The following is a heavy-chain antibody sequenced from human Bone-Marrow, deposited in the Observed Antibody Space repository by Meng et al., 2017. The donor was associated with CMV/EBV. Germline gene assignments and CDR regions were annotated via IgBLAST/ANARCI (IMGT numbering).Heavy chain of an antibody. CDR2: INAGNGNT. J-gene: IGHJ5*02. V-gene: IGHV1-3*01. Sequence: SGYTFTTYAIHWVRQAPGQRLEWMGWINAGNGNTKYSQKFQGRVTITRDTSASTAYMELSSLRSEDTAVYYCARYALRYPYNWFDPWGQGTLVTVSS. CDR3: ARYALRYPYNWFDP. D-gene: IGHD3-9*01. CDR1: GYTFTTYA.